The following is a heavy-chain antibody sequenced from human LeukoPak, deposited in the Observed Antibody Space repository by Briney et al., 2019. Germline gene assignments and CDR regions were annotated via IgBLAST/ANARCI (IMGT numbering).Heavy chain of an antibody. J-gene: IGHJ4*02. CDR1: GFTFNNFA. D-gene: IGHD3-10*01. CDR3: ARDRYYSSGTFLDF. CDR2: ISSDGKTP. Sequence: GGSLRLSCAASGFTFNNFAMHWVRQAPGKGLEWVAVISSDGKTPYYVDSVKGRFTISRDNSQNTLFLQMNSLRGEDTAVYYCARDRYYSSGTFLDFWGQGTLVTVSS. V-gene: IGHV3-30*04.